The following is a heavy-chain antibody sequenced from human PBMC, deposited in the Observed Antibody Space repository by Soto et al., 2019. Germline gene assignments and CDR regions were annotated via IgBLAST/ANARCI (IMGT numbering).Heavy chain of an antibody. J-gene: IGHJ4*02. D-gene: IGHD1-26*01. V-gene: IGHV3-30*18. CDR2: ISYDGSDK. CDR1: GFTFSSFG. CDR3: AKGSYNGRYSDFDC. Sequence: QVQLVESGGGVVQPGRSLRLSCAASGFTFSSFGMIWVRQAPGRGLEWVAFISYDGSDKYYSDSVKGRFTISRDNSKNTLYLQMNSLGAEDTAVYYCAKGSYNGRYSDFDCWGQGTLVTVSS.